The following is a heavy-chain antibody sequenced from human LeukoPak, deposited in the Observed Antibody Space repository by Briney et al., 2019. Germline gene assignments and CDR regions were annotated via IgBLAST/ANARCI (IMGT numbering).Heavy chain of an antibody. CDR2: ISWNSGSI. CDR3: AKAESGGNYFDY. D-gene: IGHD4-23*01. V-gene: IGHV3-9*03. CDR1: GFTFDDYA. J-gene: IGHJ4*02. Sequence: GGSLRLSCAASGFTFDDYAMHWVRQAPGKGLEWVSGISWNSGSIGYADSVKGRFTISRDNAKNSLYLQMNSLRAEDMALYYCAKAESGGNYFDYWGQGTLVTVSS.